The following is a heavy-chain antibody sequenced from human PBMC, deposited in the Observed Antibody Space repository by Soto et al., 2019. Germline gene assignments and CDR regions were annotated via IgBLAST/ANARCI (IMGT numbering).Heavy chain of an antibody. J-gene: IGHJ4*02. Sequence: SETLSLTCSVSGASVSSGSFYWSWIRQPPGKGLEWIGFIYNNETFNYNPSLKGRVTLSVDTSKHQFSLKLSSVTAADTAVYYCARVPLRYSSSHNFDSWGQGALVTVSS. CDR3: ARVPLRYSSSHNFDS. D-gene: IGHD6-19*01. CDR2: IYNNETF. CDR1: GASVSSGSFY. V-gene: IGHV4-61*01.